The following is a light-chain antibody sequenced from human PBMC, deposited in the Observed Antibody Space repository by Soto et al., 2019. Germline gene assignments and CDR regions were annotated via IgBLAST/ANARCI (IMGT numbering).Light chain of an antibody. J-gene: IGKJ1*01. CDR2: DVS. CDR3: QQYHIYSGT. CDR1: QGISSW. V-gene: IGKV1-5*01. Sequence: DIQMTQSPSTLSASVGDRVTITCRASQGISSWLAWYQQRPGKAPKLLIYDVSSLQSGVPSRFSGSGSGTEFTLTINSLQPDDFATYYCQQYHIYSGTFGQGTNVDI.